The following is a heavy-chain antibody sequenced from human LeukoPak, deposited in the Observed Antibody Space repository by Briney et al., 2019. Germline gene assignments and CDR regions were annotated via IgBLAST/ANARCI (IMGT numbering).Heavy chain of an antibody. D-gene: IGHD2-21*02. CDR3: ASNPRGDSLTFDY. CDR2: ISIYKGNT. Sequence: ASVKVSCKASGYTFSSYGVNWVRQAPGQRLEWMGWISIYKGNTNYAQILQGRVTMTTDTSTSTVYMELRSLRSDDTAVYYYASNPRGDSLTFDYWGQGTLVTVSS. J-gene: IGHJ4*02. CDR1: GYTFSSYG. V-gene: IGHV1-18*04.